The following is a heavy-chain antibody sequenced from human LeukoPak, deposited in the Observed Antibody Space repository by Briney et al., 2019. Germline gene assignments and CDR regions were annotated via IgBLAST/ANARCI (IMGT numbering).Heavy chain of an antibody. CDR1: GGTFSSYA. Sequence: ASVKVSCKASGGTFSSYAISWVRQAPGQGLEWMGRIIPIFGTANYAQKFQGGVTITTDEPTGTAYMELSSLRSEDTAVYYCAREDGWFGELSLDYWGQGTLVTVSS. CDR2: IIPIFGTA. V-gene: IGHV1-69*05. CDR3: AREDGWFGELSLDY. J-gene: IGHJ4*02. D-gene: IGHD3-10*01.